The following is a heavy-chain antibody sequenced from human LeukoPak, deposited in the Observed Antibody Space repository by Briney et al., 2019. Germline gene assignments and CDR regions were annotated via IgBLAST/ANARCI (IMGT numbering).Heavy chain of an antibody. V-gene: IGHV4-34*01. CDR1: GGSFSGHY. J-gene: IGHJ4*02. CDR3: ARGGYYFGY. Sequence: PSEILSLTCAVYGGSFSGHYWTWIRQPPGKGLEWIGEINHSGSTNYNPSLKSRVTMSVDTSKNHFFLKLNSVTAADTAVYYCARGGYYFGYWGQGSLVTVSS. CDR2: INHSGST. D-gene: IGHD2-15*01.